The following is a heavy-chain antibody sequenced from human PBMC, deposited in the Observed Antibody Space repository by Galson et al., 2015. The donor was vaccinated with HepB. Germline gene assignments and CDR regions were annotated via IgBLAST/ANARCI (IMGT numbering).Heavy chain of an antibody. CDR2: ISSSSSYI. CDR3: ARGRVGSRAGAHGGP. CDR1: GFTFSSYS. J-gene: IGHJ4*02. D-gene: IGHD3-16*01. Sequence: SLRLSCAASGFTFSSYSMNWVRQAPGKGLEWVSSISSSSSYIYYADSVKGRFTISRDNAKNSLYLQMNSLRAEDTAVYYCARGRVGSRAGAHGGPWGQGTLVTVSS. V-gene: IGHV3-21*01.